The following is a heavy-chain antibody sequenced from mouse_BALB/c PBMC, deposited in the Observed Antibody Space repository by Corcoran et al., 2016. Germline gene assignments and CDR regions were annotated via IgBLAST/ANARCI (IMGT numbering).Heavy chain of an antibody. J-gene: IGHJ2*01. D-gene: IGHD1-1*01. CDR1: GYSFTDYI. CDR3: TRGYGSSSYLDD. V-gene: IGHV1-39*01. CDR2: INPYYGIT. Sequence: EIQLQQTGPELVKPGASVKISCKASGYSFTDYIMLWVKQSHGKSLEWIGNINPYYGITIYNLKFKGKATLTVDKSSSTSYMQLNSMTSEEAAVYCCTRGYGSSSYLDDWCQGTTLTVSS.